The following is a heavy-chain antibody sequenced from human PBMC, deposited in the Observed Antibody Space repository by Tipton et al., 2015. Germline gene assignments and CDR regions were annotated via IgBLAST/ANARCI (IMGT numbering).Heavy chain of an antibody. CDR2: IYYSGST. CDR1: GGSISSYY. Sequence: TLSLTCTVSGGSISSYYWSWIRQPPGKGLEWIGYIYYSGSTNYNPSLKSRVTISVDTSKNQFSLKLSSVTAADTAVYYCARSSPDSSGYYYYYYYYGMDVWGQGTTVTVSS. CDR3: ARSSPDSSGYYYYYYYYGMDV. V-gene: IGHV4-59*01. J-gene: IGHJ6*02. D-gene: IGHD3-22*01.